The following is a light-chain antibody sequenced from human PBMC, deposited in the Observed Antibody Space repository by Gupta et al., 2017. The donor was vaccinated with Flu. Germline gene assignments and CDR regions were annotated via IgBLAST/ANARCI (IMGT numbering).Light chain of an antibody. CDR2: TAS. CDR1: QNIKNY. J-gene: IGKJ1*01. Sequence: PSSLSASVGDTVTITCRASQNIKNYLNWYHHKPGNPPKLLLYTASTLQTGVPTRFSGSGSGTDFTLTISGLQPEDFATYYCQQANKIPRSFGQGTKV. CDR3: QQANKIPRS. V-gene: IGKV1-39*01.